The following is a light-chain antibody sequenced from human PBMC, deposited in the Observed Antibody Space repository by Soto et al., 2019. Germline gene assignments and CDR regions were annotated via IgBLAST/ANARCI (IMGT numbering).Light chain of an antibody. V-gene: IGKV1-5*03. J-gene: IGKJ1*01. Sequence: DIQMTQSPSTLSGSVGDRVTITCRASQTISSWLAWYQQKPGQSPQLLIYLASIRASGVPDRFSGSGPGTDFTLKISRVEAEDVGIYYCMHAPHTPRTFGQGTKVDI. CDR1: QTISSW. CDR3: MHAPHTPRT. CDR2: LAS.